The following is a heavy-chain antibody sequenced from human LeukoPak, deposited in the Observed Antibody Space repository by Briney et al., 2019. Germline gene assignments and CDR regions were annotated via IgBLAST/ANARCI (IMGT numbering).Heavy chain of an antibody. CDR1: GGSISSSSYY. D-gene: IGHD6-19*01. CDR3: ASFGYSSGWYTGGSY. CDR2: IYYSGST. J-gene: IGHJ4*02. Sequence: SETLSLTCTVSGGSISSSSYYWGWIRQPPGKGLEWIGSIYYSGSTYYNPSLKSRVTISVDTSKNQFSLKLSSVTAADTAVYYCASFGYSSGWYTGGSYWGQGTLVTVSS. V-gene: IGHV4-39*07.